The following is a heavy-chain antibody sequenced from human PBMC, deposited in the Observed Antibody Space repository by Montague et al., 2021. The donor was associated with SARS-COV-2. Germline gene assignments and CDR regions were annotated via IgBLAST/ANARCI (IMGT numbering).Heavy chain of an antibody. CDR2: ISGSGGST. D-gene: IGHD6-13*01. CDR3: ASIEGSSSWNLYYHYGMDV. CDR1: GFTFSSYA. J-gene: IGHJ6*02. Sequence: SLRLSFSASGFTFSSYAMSWVRQAPGKGLEWVSAISGSGGSTYYADSVKGRFTISRDNSKNTLYLQMNSLRAEDTAVYYCASIEGSSSWNLYYHYGMDVWGQGTTVTVSS. V-gene: IGHV3-23*01.